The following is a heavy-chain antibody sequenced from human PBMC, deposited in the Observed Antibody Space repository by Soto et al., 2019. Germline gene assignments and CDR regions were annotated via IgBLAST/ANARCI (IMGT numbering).Heavy chain of an antibody. D-gene: IGHD2-15*01. CDR3: ARSLGYCSGGSCYWFDP. Sequence: QVQLQESGPGLVKPSETLSLTCTVSGGSISSYYWSWIRQPPGKGLGWIGFIYYSGSTNYNPSLKSRVPISVDTSKNQFSLKLSSVTAADAAVYYCARSLGYCSGGSCYWFDPWGQGTLVTVSS. CDR1: GGSISSYY. V-gene: IGHV4-59*01. CDR2: IYYSGST. J-gene: IGHJ5*02.